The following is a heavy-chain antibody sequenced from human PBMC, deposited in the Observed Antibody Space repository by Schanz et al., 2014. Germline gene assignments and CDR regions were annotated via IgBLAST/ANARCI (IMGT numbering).Heavy chain of an antibody. CDR1: GFTFSTYY. CDR3: ARGEPVAGLDY. J-gene: IGHJ4*02. Sequence: VQLAESGGGLVKPGGSLRLSCAASGFTFSTYYMNWVRHAPGKGLEWVSSISSSSSYISYADSVKGRFTISRDNAKNSLYLQMNSLRAEDTAVYYCARGEPVAGLDYWGRGTLVTVSS. V-gene: IGHV3-21*01. CDR2: ISSSSSYI.